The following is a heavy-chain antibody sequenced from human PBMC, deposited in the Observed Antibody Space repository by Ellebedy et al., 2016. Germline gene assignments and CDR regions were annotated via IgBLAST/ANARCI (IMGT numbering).Heavy chain of an antibody. CDR1: GFTFSSYG. CDR3: ARDDGMEGGYGDY. CDR2: ISYDGSKK. J-gene: IGHJ4*02. D-gene: IGHD5-12*01. Sequence: GGSLRLSCAASGFTFSSYGMHWVRQAPGKGLEWVAVISYDGSKKYYADSVKGRFTISRDNSKNTLYLQMNSLRAEDTAVYYCARDDGMEGGYGDYWGQGTLVTVSS. V-gene: IGHV3-30*19.